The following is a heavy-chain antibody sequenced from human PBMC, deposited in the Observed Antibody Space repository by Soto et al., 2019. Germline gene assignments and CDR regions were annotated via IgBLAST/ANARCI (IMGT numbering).Heavy chain of an antibody. CDR1: GDSVSSGDYY. CDR2: MLYSGLT. D-gene: IGHD2-15*01. V-gene: IGHV4-39*01. J-gene: IGHJ6*02. Sequence: SETLSLTCTVSGDSVSSGDYYWNWIRQPPGKGLEWIGSMLYSGLTYYNPSLKSRVTLSVDTSKNQFSVRLNSVTASDTAVYYCAPLSVSLSGPYGIHVWGQGTTVTVSS. CDR3: APLSVSLSGPYGIHV.